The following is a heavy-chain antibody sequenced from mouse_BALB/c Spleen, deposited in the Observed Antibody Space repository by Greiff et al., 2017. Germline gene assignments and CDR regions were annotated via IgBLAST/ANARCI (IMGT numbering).Heavy chain of an antibody. D-gene: IGHD2-4*01. V-gene: IGHV5-6-3*01. CDR1: GFTFSSYG. CDR3: ARGAYDYDGSHFDY. CDR2: INSNGGST. Sequence: EVQGVESGGGLVQPGGSLKLSCAASGFTFSSYGMSWVRQTPDKRLELVATINSNGGSTYYPDSVKGRFTISRDNAKNTLYLQMSSLKSEDTAMYYCARGAYDYDGSHFDYWGQGTTLTVSS. J-gene: IGHJ2*01.